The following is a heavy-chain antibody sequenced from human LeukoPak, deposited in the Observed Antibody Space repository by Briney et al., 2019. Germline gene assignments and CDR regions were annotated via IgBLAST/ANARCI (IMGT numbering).Heavy chain of an antibody. D-gene: IGHD1-26*01. CDR1: GFTFSRYA. Sequence: QPGGSLRLSCSASGFTFSRYAMHWVRQAPGKGLDYVSSITSDGGSTYYADSVKDRYTISRDNSKNTLSLQMSSLRTEDTAVYYCLRDAQWGGVGDYWGQGTLVTVSS. J-gene: IGHJ4*02. CDR2: ITSDGGST. V-gene: IGHV3-64D*06. CDR3: LRDAQWGGVGDY.